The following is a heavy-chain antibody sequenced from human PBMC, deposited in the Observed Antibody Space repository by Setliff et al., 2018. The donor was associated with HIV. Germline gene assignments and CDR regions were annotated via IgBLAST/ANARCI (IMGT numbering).Heavy chain of an antibody. CDR1: GDSIGRGNYY. CDR2: IYTSGST. Sequence: SETLSLTCTVSGDSIGRGNYYWTWIRQPAGKALEWIGRIYTSGSTNYNPSLKSRVTMSVDTSKNQFSLKLSSVTAADTAVYYCARQARGIMVDYWGQGTLVTVSS. D-gene: IGHD1-20*01. CDR3: ARQARGIMVDY. J-gene: IGHJ4*02. V-gene: IGHV4-61*02.